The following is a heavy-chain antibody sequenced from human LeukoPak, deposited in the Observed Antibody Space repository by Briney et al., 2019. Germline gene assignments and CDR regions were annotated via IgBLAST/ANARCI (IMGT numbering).Heavy chain of an antibody. CDR1: GDSITTSY. CDR2: IYYSGNT. V-gene: IGHV4-59*01. Sequence: PSETLSLTCTVSGDSITTSYWSWIRQPPGKGLEWIGYIYYSGNTNYNPSLRSRVTISVDTSKSQFSLHLTSVTAADTAVYYCANAREPPYRGIYYYFESWGQGTLVTASS. CDR3: ANAREPPYRGIYYYFES. D-gene: IGHD1-26*01. J-gene: IGHJ4*02.